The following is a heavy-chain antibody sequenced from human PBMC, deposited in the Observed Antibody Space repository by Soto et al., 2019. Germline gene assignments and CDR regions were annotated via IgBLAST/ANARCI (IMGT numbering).Heavy chain of an antibody. J-gene: IGHJ4*02. V-gene: IGHV3-23*01. Sequence: PGGSLRLSCAASGFTFSSYAMSWVRQAPGKGLEWVSVITDSGASTFYADSVKGWFTISRDNSKNTLYLQMNSLRAEDTAIFYCAKVGSYCTSTSCPANFDYWGQGTLVTVSS. D-gene: IGHD2-2*01. CDR1: GFTFSSYA. CDR2: ITDSGAST. CDR3: AKVGSYCTSTSCPANFDY.